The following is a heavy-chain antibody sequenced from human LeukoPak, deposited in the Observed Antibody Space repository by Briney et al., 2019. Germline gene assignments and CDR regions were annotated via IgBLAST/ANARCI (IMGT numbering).Heavy chain of an antibody. J-gene: IGHJ6*02. D-gene: IGHD4-11*01. Sequence: GGSLRLSCAASGFTFSSYGMHWVRQAPGKGLEWVAVIWYDGSNKYYADSVKGRFTISRDNSKNTLYLQMNSLRAEDTAVYYCARDDSNSPYYYYGMDVWGQGTTVTVSS. CDR1: GFTFSSYG. CDR2: IWYDGSNK. V-gene: IGHV3-33*01. CDR3: ARDDSNSPYYYYGMDV.